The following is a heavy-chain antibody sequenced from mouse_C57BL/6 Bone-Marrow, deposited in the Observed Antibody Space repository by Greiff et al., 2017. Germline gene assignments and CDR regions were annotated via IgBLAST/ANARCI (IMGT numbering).Heavy chain of an antibody. J-gene: IGHJ3*01. CDR2: ISDGGSYT. CDR3: ARDGGSSGYEFAY. Sequence: EVQLVESGGGLVKPGGSLKLSCAASGFTFSSYAMSWVRQTPEKRLEWVATISDGGSYTYYPDNVKGRFTSSRDNAKNNLYLQMSHLKSEDTAMYYCARDGGSSGYEFAYWGQGTLVTVSA. D-gene: IGHD3-2*02. CDR1: GFTFSSYA. V-gene: IGHV5-4*01.